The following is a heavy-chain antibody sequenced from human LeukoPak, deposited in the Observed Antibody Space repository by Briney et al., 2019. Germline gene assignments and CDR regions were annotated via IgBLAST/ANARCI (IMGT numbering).Heavy chain of an antibody. CDR3: ARRLVWTYFYMDV. CDR1: GGSISSYY. D-gene: IGHD3/OR15-3a*01. Sequence: SETLSLTCTVSGGSISSYYWSWIRQPPGKGLEYIGYIYYSGSTNYNPSLKSRVTISVDTSKNQFSLKLSSVTAADTAVYYCARRLVWTYFYMDVWDKGTTVTVSS. V-gene: IGHV4-59*12. CDR2: IYYSGST. J-gene: IGHJ6*03.